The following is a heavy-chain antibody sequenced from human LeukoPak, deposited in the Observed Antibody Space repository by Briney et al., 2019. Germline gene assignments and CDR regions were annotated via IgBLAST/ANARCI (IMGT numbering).Heavy chain of an antibody. D-gene: IGHD6-19*01. J-gene: IGHJ4*02. CDR1: AESFSAYY. CDR2: INHSGRT. Sequence: ASETLSCTAAGYAESFSAYYWSWIRQPPGKGLEWSGEINHSGRTIYNPSLTSRVTISVATSRNQFSLKLNSVTAADTALYYAARDIGGAGYWSQGTLVTVSS. V-gene: IGHV4-34*01. CDR3: ARDIGGAGY.